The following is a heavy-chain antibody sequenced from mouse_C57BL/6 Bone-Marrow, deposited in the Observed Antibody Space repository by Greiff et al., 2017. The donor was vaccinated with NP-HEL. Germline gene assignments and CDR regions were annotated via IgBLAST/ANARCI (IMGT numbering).Heavy chain of an antibody. CDR1: GYTFTDYY. J-gene: IGHJ2*01. Sequence: VQLQQSGPELVKPGASVKISCKASGYTFTDYYMNWVKQSHGKSLEWIGDINPNNGGTSYNQKFKGKATLTVDKSSSTAYMELRSLTSEDSAVYYCEKSDYGYDRGFDYWGQGTTLTVSS. D-gene: IGHD2-2*01. CDR3: EKSDYGYDRGFDY. V-gene: IGHV1-26*01. CDR2: INPNNGGT.